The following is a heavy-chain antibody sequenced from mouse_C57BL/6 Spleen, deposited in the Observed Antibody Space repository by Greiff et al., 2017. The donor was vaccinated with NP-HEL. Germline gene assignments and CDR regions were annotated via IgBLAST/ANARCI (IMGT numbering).Heavy chain of an antibody. Sequence: QVQLKQPGAELVMPGASVKLSCKASGYTFTSYWMHWVKQRPGQGLEWIGEIDPSDSYTNYNQKFKGKTTLTVDKSSSTAYMQLSSLTSEDSAVYYCARSAYGNYAAYWGQGTLVTVSA. CDR2: IDPSDSYT. D-gene: IGHD2-10*02. J-gene: IGHJ3*01. CDR3: ARSAYGNYAAY. CDR1: GYTFTSYW. V-gene: IGHV1-69*01.